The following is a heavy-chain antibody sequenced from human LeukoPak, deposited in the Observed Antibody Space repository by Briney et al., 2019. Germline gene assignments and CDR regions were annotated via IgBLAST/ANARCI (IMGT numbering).Heavy chain of an antibody. Sequence: SETLSLTCAVYGGSFSGYYWSWIRQPPGKGLEWIGEINHSGSTNYNPSLKSRVTISVDTSKNQFSLKLSSVTAADTAVYYCARAKCSGSYFNWFDPWGQGTLVTVSS. CDR3: ARAKCSGSYFNWFDP. CDR2: INHSGST. J-gene: IGHJ5*02. V-gene: IGHV4-34*01. D-gene: IGHD3-10*02. CDR1: GGSFSGYY.